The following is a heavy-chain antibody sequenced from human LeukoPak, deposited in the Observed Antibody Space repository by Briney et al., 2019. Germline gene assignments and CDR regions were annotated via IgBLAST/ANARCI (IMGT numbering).Heavy chain of an antibody. Sequence: ASVKVSCKASGYTFTGYGISWVRQAPGQGLEWMGWISAYNGNTNYAQKLQGRVAMTRDTSLSTAYMDLSRLTSDDTAVYYCARDWPGISLHFGLWGRGTLITVSS. CDR3: ARDWPGISLHFGL. J-gene: IGHJ2*01. CDR1: GYTFTGYG. V-gene: IGHV1-18*01. CDR2: ISAYNGNT. D-gene: IGHD2-15*01.